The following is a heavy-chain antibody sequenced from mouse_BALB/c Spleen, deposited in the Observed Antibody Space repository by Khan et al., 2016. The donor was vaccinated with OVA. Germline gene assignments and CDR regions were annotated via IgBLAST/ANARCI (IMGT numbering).Heavy chain of an antibody. CDR1: GYTFTNYW. V-gene: IGHV1-87*01. CDR2: IYPGDGNT. D-gene: IGHD1-1*01. CDR3: ARGGITTGFFDY. J-gene: IGHJ2*01. Sequence: VQLQESGTELARPGASVKLSCKASGYTFTNYWMQWVKQRPGQGLEWIGAIYPGDGNTRYTQKFKGKATLTADKSSSTAYMQLSSLASEDSAVYYSARGGITTGFFDYWGQGTTLTVSS.